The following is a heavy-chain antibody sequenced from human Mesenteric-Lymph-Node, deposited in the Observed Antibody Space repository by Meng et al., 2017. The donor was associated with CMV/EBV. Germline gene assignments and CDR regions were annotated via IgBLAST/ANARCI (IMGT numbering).Heavy chain of an antibody. Sequence: GQRQPWGAGLLKPTETLSLTGAVYSGSFSGSYWSWIRQPPGKGLEWIGEINHSGSTNYNPSLKSRVTISVDTSKNQFSLKLSSVTAADTAVYYCASSIAARRGADYWGQGTLVTVSS. J-gene: IGHJ4*02. D-gene: IGHD6-6*01. CDR1: SGSFSGSY. CDR2: INHSGST. V-gene: IGHV4-34*01. CDR3: ASSIAARRGADY.